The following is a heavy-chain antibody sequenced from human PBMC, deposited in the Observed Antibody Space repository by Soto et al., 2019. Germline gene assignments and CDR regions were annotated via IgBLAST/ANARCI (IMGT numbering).Heavy chain of an antibody. D-gene: IGHD3-10*01. J-gene: IGHJ6*02. Sequence: GGSLRLSCAASGFTFSNAWMSWVRQAPGKGLEWVGRIKSKTDGGTTDYAAPVKGRFTISRDDSKNTLYLQMNSLKTEDTAVYYCTTDRVHYYYGMDAWGQGTTVTVSS. V-gene: IGHV3-15*01. CDR1: GFTFSNAW. CDR2: IKSKTDGGTT. CDR3: TTDRVHYYYGMDA.